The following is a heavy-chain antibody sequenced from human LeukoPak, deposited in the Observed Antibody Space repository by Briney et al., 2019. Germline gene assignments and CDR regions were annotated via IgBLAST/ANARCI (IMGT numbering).Heavy chain of an antibody. V-gene: IGHV3-66*01. J-gene: IGHJ4*02. D-gene: IGHD5-24*01. Sequence: QPGGSLRLSCAASGVTVSSNYMSWVRQAPRKGLEWVSSIYSGVSTYYTDCVKGRFTISRDNSKNTLYLQMNSLRAEDTAVYYCARDLAGYNSFDYWGQGTLVTVSS. CDR3: ARDLAGYNSFDY. CDR1: GVTVSSNY. CDR2: IYSGVST.